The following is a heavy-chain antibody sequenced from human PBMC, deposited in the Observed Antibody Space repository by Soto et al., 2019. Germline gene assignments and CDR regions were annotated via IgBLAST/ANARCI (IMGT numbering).Heavy chain of an antibody. CDR1: GYTFTNYG. V-gene: IGHV1-18*01. D-gene: IGHD4-4*01. Sequence: ASVKVSCKASGYTFTNYGITWVRQAPGQGLDWMGWISTYNGKTNYAQILQGRVTSTTDTSTSTAYMELRSLRSDDSAVYYCAAISNLDPYRWLDPWGQGTLVTVSS. J-gene: IGHJ5*02. CDR3: AAISNLDPYRWLDP. CDR2: ISTYNGKT.